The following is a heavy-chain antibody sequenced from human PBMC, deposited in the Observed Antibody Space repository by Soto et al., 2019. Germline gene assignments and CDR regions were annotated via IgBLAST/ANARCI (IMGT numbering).Heavy chain of an antibody. CDR3: VRDSPTTVRGISFDY. D-gene: IGHD3-10*01. Sequence: EVQLVESGGGLVQPGGSLRLSCAAAGFTFGDYGMNWVRQAPGKGLEWVSYIRGSSSPIYYTDSVRGGFTITRDNAKNSLYLQRASLRAEDTAVYYCVRDSPTTVRGISFDYWGPGTLVTVSS. CDR1: GFTFGDYG. CDR2: IRGSSSPI. V-gene: IGHV3-48*01. J-gene: IGHJ4*02.